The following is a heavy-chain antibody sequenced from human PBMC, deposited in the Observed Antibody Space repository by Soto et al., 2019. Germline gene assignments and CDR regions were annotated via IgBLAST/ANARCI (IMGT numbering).Heavy chain of an antibody. CDR3: ARQAYSGYENWFDP. Sequence: ASETLSLTCTVSGGSISSYYWSWIRQPPGKGLEWIGYIYYSGSTNYNPSLKSRVTISVDTSKNQFSLKLSSVTAADTAVYYCARQAYSGYENWFDPWGQGTLVTVSS. J-gene: IGHJ5*02. D-gene: IGHD5-12*01. CDR2: IYYSGST. CDR1: GGSISSYY. V-gene: IGHV4-59*08.